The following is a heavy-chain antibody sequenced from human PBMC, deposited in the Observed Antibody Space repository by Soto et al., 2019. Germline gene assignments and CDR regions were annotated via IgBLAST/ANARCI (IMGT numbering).Heavy chain of an antibody. Sequence: SVKVSCKASGGSFSSYAISWVRQAPGQGLEWMGGIIPIFGTANYAQKFQGRVTITADESTSTAYMELSSLRSEDTAVYYCARDGGYSSSWYPPKYGMDVWGQGTTVTVSS. CDR1: GGSFSSYA. V-gene: IGHV1-69*13. CDR2: IIPIFGTA. D-gene: IGHD6-13*01. CDR3: ARDGGYSSSWYPPKYGMDV. J-gene: IGHJ6*02.